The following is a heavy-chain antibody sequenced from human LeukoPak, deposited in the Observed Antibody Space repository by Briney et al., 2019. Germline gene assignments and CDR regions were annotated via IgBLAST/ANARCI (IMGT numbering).Heavy chain of an antibody. D-gene: IGHD2-2*02. CDR2: IYYSGRP. Sequence: SETLSLTCTVSGGSISSGGYYWSWIRQHPGKGLEWIGYIYYSGRPYYNPSLKSRVTISVDTSKNQFSLNLTSVTAADTAVYYCARDIRPYNWFDPWGQGTLVTVSS. CDR1: GGSISSGGYY. V-gene: IGHV4-31*03. CDR3: ARDIRPYNWFDP. J-gene: IGHJ5*02.